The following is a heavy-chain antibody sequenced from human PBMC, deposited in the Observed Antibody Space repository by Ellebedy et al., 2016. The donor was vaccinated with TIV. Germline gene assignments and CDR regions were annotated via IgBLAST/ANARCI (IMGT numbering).Heavy chain of an antibody. CDR1: GGSISSRDYY. J-gene: IGHJ5*02. Sequence: SETLSLTCTVSGGSISSRDYYWSWIRQFPGKGLEYIGYTDYSGNTYYNPSLKSLVSITVDTSKNEFSLKLTSVTAADTAVYYCAREDSYSSGSYYNSWFDPWGQGTLVIVSS. V-gene: IGHV4-31*01. CDR2: TDYSGNT. D-gene: IGHD3-10*01. CDR3: AREDSYSSGSYYNSWFDP.